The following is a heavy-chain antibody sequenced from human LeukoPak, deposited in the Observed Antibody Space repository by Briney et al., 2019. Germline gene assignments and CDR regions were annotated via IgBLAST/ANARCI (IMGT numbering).Heavy chain of an antibody. CDR2: IKQDGSEK. CDR3: ARGAYYDSSGFYTDAFDI. V-gene: IGHV3-7*01. CDR1: GFTFSRYW. J-gene: IGHJ3*02. Sequence: PGGSLRLSCAASGFTFSRYWMSWVRQAPGKGLEWVGNIKQDGSEKFYVDSVKGRFTISRDNAKKSLYLQMNSLRADDTAVYFCARGAYYDSSGFYTDAFDIWGQGTMVTVSS. D-gene: IGHD3-22*01.